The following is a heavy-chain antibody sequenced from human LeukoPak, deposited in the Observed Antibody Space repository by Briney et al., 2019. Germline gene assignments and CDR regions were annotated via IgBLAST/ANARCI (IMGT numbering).Heavy chain of an antibody. CDR2: VNHSGST. CDR1: GGSFSGYY. CDR3: ARAPHRIAARVSWFDP. D-gene: IGHD6-6*01. J-gene: IGHJ5*02. V-gene: IGHV4-34*01. Sequence: SETLSLTCAVYGGSFSGYYWSWIRQPPGKGLEWIGEVNHSGSTNYNPSLKSRVTISVDTSKNQFSLKLSSVTAADTAVYYCARAPHRIAARVSWFDPWGQGTLVTVSS.